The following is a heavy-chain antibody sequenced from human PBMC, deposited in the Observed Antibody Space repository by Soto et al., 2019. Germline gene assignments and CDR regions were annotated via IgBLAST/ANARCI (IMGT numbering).Heavy chain of an antibody. CDR3: AKGAYYHGSGSYFPFDY. CDR2: ISGSGGST. D-gene: IGHD3-10*01. V-gene: IGHV3-23*01. J-gene: IGHJ4*02. Sequence: EVKMLESGGGLVQPGGSLRLSCAASGFTLSSYGMSWVRQAPGKGLEWVSAISGSGGSTYYADSVKGRFTISRDNSKSTLYLQMNSLRAEDTAVYYCAKGAYYHGSGSYFPFDYWGQGTLVTVSS. CDR1: GFTLSSYG.